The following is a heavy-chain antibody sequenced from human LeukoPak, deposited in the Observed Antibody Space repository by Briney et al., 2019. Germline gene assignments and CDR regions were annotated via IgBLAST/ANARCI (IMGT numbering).Heavy chain of an antibody. CDR3: AKEGGGSCYSEIDY. J-gene: IGHJ4*02. Sequence: GGSLRLSCAASGFTFSSNAMSWVRQAPGKGQEWVSAICGTGGSTYYADSVKGRFTISRDNSKNTLYLQINSLRPEDTAVYYCAKEGGGSCYSEIDYWGQGTLVTVSS. CDR2: ICGTGGST. V-gene: IGHV3-23*01. CDR1: GFTFSSNA. D-gene: IGHD2-15*01.